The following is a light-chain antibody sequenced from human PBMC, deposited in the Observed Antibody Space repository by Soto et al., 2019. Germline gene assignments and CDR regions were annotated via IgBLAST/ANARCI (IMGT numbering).Light chain of an antibody. Sequence: MCQSASTLSVSTGDGATLSCRASQGIGDTLAWYQHKPGQTPRLLIYDTSTRATGVPTRFSGSRSGADFTLTISSLQHEDFATYYCQQSYSTPLTFGGGTKVDIK. CDR3: QQSYSTPLT. J-gene: IGKJ4*01. V-gene: IGKV3-15*01. CDR2: DTS. CDR1: QGIGDT.